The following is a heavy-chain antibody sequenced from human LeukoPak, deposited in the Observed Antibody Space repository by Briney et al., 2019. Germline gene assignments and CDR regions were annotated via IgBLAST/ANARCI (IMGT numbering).Heavy chain of an antibody. Sequence: GGSLRLSCAASGFTFSSYWMSWVRQAPGKGLEWVANIKQDGSEKYYVDSVKGRFTISRDNAKNSLYLQMNSLRAEDTAVYYCAADGYNSPFDYWGQGTLVTVSS. CDR2: IKQDGSEK. CDR1: GFTFSSYW. CDR3: AADGYNSPFDY. J-gene: IGHJ4*02. V-gene: IGHV3-7*01. D-gene: IGHD5-24*01.